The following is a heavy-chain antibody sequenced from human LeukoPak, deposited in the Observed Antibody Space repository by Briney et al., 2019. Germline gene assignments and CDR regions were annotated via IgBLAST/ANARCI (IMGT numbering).Heavy chain of an antibody. D-gene: IGHD2-2*01. CDR2: INPNSGGT. V-gene: IGHV1-2*06. CDR1: GYTFTGYY. Sequence: ASVKVSCKASGYTFTGYYMHWVRQAPGQGLEWMGRINPNSGGTNYAQKFQGRVTMTRDTSIGTAYMELSRLRSDDTAVYYCARLYCSSTSCYYYFDYWGQGTLVTVSS. J-gene: IGHJ4*02. CDR3: ARLYCSSTSCYYYFDY.